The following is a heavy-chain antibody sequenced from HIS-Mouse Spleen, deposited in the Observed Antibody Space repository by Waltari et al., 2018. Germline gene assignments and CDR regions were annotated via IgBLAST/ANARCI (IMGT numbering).Heavy chain of an antibody. CDR2: IYYSGST. CDR3: AREIPYSSSWYDWYFDL. J-gene: IGHJ2*01. D-gene: IGHD6-13*01. V-gene: IGHV4-39*07. CDR1: GGSISSSSYY. Sequence: QLQLQESGPGLVKPSETLSLTCTVSGGSISSSSYYWGWIRQPPGKGLEWIGSIYYSGSTYYNPSLKSRVTISVDTSKNQFSLKLSFVTAEDAAVYYCAREIPYSSSWYDWYFDLWGRGTLVTVSS.